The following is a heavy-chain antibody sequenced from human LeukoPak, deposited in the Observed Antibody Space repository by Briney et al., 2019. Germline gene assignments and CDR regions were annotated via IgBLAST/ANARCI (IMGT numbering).Heavy chain of an antibody. V-gene: IGHV3-21*01. CDR3: ARASSSWVKRRYYYGLDV. J-gene: IGHJ6*02. CDR2: ISSSSTYI. Sequence: GGSLRLSCAASGFTFSSYNMNWVRQAPGKGLEWVSSISSSSTYIYYADSVKGRFTISRDNAKNSLFLQMNSLRVEDTAVYYCARASSSWVKRRYYYGLDVWGQGTTVTVSS. CDR1: GFTFSSYN. D-gene: IGHD6-13*01.